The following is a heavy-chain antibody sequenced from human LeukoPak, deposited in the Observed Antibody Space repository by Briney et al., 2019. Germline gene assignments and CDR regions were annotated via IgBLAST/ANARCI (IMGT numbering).Heavy chain of an antibody. J-gene: IGHJ4*02. CDR3: ARDLFMVGKGFDY. V-gene: IGHV4-59*01. CDR1: GGSISSYY. D-gene: IGHD4/OR15-4a*01. Sequence: SETLSLTCTVSGGSISSYYWSWIRQPPGKGLEWIGYIYYSGSTNYNPSLKSRVTISVDTSKNQFSLKLSSVTAADTAVYYCARDLFMVGKGFDYWGQGTLVTVCS. CDR2: IYYSGST.